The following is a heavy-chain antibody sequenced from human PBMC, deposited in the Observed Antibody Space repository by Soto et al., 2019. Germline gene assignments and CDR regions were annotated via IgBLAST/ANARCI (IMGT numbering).Heavy chain of an antibody. V-gene: IGHV1-2*04. CDR3: ARDYYGSGISSEYYYYYGMDV. CDR2: INPNSGGT. D-gene: IGHD3-10*01. CDR1: GYTFTGYY. J-gene: IGHJ6*02. Sequence: ASVKVSCKASGYTFTGYYMHWVRQAPGQGLEWMGWINPNSGGTNYAQKFQGWVTITRDTSISTAYMELSRLRSDDTAVYYCARDYYGSGISSEYYYYYGMDVWGQGTTVTVSS.